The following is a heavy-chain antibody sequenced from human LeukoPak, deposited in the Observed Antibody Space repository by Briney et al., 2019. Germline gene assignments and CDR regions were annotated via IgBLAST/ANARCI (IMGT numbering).Heavy chain of an antibody. CDR3: AREFRTTTWPYEAFDL. CDR2: INPNSGRT. V-gene: IGHV1-2*02. CDR1: GYTFTDYY. Sequence: ASVKVSFTSSGYTFTDYYMHWVRQAPGQGLEWVGWINPNSGRTNYAQKFQDRVTMTRDTSNNTSYMDLSSLTSDDTAVYYCAREFRTTTWPYEAFDLWGQGTMVTVSS. J-gene: IGHJ3*01. D-gene: IGHD1/OR15-1a*01.